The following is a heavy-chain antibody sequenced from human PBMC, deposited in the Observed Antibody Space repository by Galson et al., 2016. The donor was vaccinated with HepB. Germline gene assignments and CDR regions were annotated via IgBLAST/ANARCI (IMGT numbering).Heavy chain of an antibody. V-gene: IGHV4-59*01. CDR1: GGSINSYY. CDR3: VSGRDLGTFDF. CDR2: ILYSGGT. Sequence: SETLSPTCTVSGGSINSYYWSWIRQPPGKGLEWIGYILYSGGTTYNPSLKRRVTISVDMSKNQFSMRLTSVTAADTAISYCVSGRDLGTFDFWGQGALVAVPS. D-gene: IGHD1-1*01. J-gene: IGHJ4*02.